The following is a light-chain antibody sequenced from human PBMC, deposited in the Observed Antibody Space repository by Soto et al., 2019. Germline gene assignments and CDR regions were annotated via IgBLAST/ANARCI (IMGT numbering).Light chain of an antibody. V-gene: IGKV3-20*01. CDR3: QQYGSSPYT. J-gene: IGKJ2*01. CDR2: GAS. CDR1: QNVDNAY. Sequence: DIVLTQSPGTLSLSPGETATLSCRASQNVDNAYVAWYQQRPGQAPRLLIHGASTRATGIPDRFGGSGSGTDFSLTVSRLETEDFAVYYCQQYGSSPYTFGQGTKLEIK.